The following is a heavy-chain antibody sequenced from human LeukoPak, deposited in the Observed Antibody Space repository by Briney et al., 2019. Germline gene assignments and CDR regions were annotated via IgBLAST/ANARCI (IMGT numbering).Heavy chain of an antibody. Sequence: ASVKVSCTASGYTFTSYYMQWVRQAPGQGLEWMGIINPSGVSTSYAQKLQRRVTMIRDMSTSTVYMELSSLRSEDTALYYCARDSGGRSSSPYYYFDLWGRGTLVTVSS. CDR1: GYTFTSYY. CDR3: ARDSGGRSSSPYYYFDL. D-gene: IGHD6-13*01. CDR2: INPSGVST. J-gene: IGHJ2*01. V-gene: IGHV1-46*04.